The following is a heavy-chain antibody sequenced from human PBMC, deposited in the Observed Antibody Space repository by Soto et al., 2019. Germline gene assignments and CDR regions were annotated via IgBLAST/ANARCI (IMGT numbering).Heavy chain of an antibody. CDR2: IIPIFGTA. J-gene: IGHJ6*02. CDR1: GGTFSSYA. V-gene: IGHV1-69*06. Sequence: SVKVSCKASGGTFSSYAISWVRQAPGQGLEWMGGIIPIFGTANYAQKFQGRVTITADKSTSTAYMELSSLRSEDTAVYYCARASPYDFWSGYYGYYYYYGMDVWGQGTTVTSP. D-gene: IGHD3-3*01. CDR3: ARASPYDFWSGYYGYYYYYGMDV.